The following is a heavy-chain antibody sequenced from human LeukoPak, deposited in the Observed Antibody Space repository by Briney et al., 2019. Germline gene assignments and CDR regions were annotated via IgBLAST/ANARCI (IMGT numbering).Heavy chain of an antibody. Sequence: SVKVSCKASGGTFSSYAISWVRQAPGQGLDWMGGIIPIFGTANYAQKFQGRVTITTDESTSTAYMELGSLRSEDTAVYYCARTYYYDSSGYYYVGYFDYWGQGTLVTVSS. J-gene: IGHJ4*02. V-gene: IGHV1-69*05. CDR3: ARTYYYDSSGYYYVGYFDY. CDR1: GGTFSSYA. CDR2: IIPIFGTA. D-gene: IGHD3-22*01.